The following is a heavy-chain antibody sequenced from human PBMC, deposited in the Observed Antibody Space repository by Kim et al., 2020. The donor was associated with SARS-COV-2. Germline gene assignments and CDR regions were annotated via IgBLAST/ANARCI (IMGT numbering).Heavy chain of an antibody. Sequence: GRFTISRDNAKNTLYLQMNSLRAEDTAMYYCARVVRYYHDSSGYYHPFDYWGQGTLVTVSS. J-gene: IGHJ4*02. D-gene: IGHD3-22*01. CDR3: ARVVRYYHDSSGYYHPFDY. V-gene: IGHV3-74*01.